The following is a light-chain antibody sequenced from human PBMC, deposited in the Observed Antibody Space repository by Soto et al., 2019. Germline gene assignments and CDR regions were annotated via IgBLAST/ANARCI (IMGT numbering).Light chain of an antibody. CDR1: SSDIGGYNS. V-gene: IGLV2-8*01. CDR2: GVT. J-gene: IGLJ2*01. Sequence: QSALTQPPSASGSPGPSVTSSCTGTSSDIGGYNSVSWYQQHPGKAPKLMIYGVTTRPSGVPDRFSGSESGNTASLTVSGLQAEDEADYYCSSHSGSNNRVVFGGGTKLTVL. CDR3: SSHSGSNNRVV.